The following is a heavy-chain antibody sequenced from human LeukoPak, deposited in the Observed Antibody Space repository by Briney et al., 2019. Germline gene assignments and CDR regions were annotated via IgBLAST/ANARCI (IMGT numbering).Heavy chain of an antibody. CDR2: ISTSGSTI. Sequence: GGSLRLSCAASGFNFSSYEMTWVRQAPGKGLEWISYISTSGSTIYYGDSVEGRFTISRDNAKNSLYLQMNSLRAEDTAVYYCGRGDYSSSWYLDHWGQGTLVTVSS. D-gene: IGHD6-13*01. CDR1: GFNFSSYE. J-gene: IGHJ4*02. CDR3: GRGDYSSSWYLDH. V-gene: IGHV3-48*03.